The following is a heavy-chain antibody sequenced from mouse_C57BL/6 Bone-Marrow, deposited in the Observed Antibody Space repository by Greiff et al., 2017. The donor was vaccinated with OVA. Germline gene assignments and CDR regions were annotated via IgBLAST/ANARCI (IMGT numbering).Heavy chain of an antibody. CDR3: ARPNYSNSWFAY. V-gene: IGHV5-6*01. CDR1: GFTLSSYG. CDR2: ISSGGSYT. D-gene: IGHD2-5*01. Sequence: EVQWVESGGDLLKPGGSPKLSCAASGFTLSSYGMSWVRQTPDKRLEWVATISSGGSYTYYPDSVKGRFTISRDNAKNTLYLQMSSLKSEDTAMYYCARPNYSNSWFAYWGQGTLVTVSA. J-gene: IGHJ3*01.